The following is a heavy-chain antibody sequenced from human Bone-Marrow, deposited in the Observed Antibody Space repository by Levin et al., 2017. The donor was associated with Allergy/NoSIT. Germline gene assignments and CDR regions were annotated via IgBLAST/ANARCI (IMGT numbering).Heavy chain of an antibody. Sequence: KISCKTSTDTFSSYSISWVRQAPGQGLEWMGEIIPMFGSTHYAQKFQARVTISSDTSTSTAYMELSSLTSEDTATYYCARAPPGQLWFAYWGQGTLVTVSS. CDR1: TDTFSSYS. CDR3: ARAPPGQLWFAY. J-gene: IGHJ4*02. V-gene: IGHV1-69*06. D-gene: IGHD5-18*01. CDR2: IIPMFGST.